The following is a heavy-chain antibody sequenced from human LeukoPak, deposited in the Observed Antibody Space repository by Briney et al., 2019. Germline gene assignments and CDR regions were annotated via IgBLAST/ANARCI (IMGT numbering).Heavy chain of an antibody. V-gene: IGHV3-7*01. D-gene: IGHD6-19*01. CDR1: GFTFRNYW. Sequence: GSLRLSCATSGFTFRNYWMGWVRQAPGKGLEWLANIKQDGSEKYYVDSVKGRFTISRDNAKNSLYLQMNSLRAEDTAVYYCARVQQWLVRRYFDYWGQGTLVTVSS. CDR2: IKQDGSEK. J-gene: IGHJ4*02. CDR3: ARVQQWLVRRYFDY.